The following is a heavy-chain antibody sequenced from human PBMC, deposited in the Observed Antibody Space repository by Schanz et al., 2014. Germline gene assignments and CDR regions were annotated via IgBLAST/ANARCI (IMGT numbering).Heavy chain of an antibody. CDR3: ARDRDQWDGNYLDY. Sequence: QVPLVQSGAEVKKPGSSVKVSCTTSADTFNNYGISWVRQAPGQGLEWMGRLMPMLEITKDAQKFEGRVTMTADKATSTVYMELRSLTSDDSAVYYCARDRDQWDGNYLDYWGQGTLVTVSS. CDR2: LMPMLEIT. J-gene: IGHJ4*02. V-gene: IGHV1-69*04. CDR1: ADTFNNYG. D-gene: IGHD1-26*01.